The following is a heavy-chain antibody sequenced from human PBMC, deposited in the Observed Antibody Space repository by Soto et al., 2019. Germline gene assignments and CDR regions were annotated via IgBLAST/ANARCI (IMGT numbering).Heavy chain of an antibody. J-gene: IGHJ5*02. V-gene: IGHV4-30-4*01. CDR3: AREITYYDSSGYYYNWFDP. Sequence: KTSETLSLTCTVSGGSISSGDYYWSWIRQPPGKGLEWIGYIYYSGSTYYNPSLKSRVTISVDTSKNQFSLKLSSVTAADTAVYYCAREITYYDSSGYYYNWFDPWGQGTLVTVSS. D-gene: IGHD3-22*01. CDR2: IYYSGST. CDR1: GGSISSGDYY.